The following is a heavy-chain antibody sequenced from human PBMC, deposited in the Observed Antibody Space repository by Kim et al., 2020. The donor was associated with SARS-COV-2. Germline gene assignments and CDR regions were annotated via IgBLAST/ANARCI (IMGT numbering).Heavy chain of an antibody. CDR1: GFTFTGYA. V-gene: IGHV3-23*01. CDR3: MKGGWGWIWDH. CDR2: IYGSDGTT. Sequence: GGSLRLSCTTSGFTFTGYAMSWVRQAPGKGLEWVSSIYGSDGTTYYVDSVKGRFTNSRDNSKNTLYLQMSNLRADDTAVYYCMKGGWGWIWDHWGQGTLVTVSS. J-gene: IGHJ4*02. D-gene: IGHD2-2*03.